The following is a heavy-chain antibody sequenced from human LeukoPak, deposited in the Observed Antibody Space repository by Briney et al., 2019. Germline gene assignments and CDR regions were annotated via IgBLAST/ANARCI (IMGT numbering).Heavy chain of an antibody. D-gene: IGHD6-19*01. Sequence: GGSLRLSCAASGFTFSSYAMSWVRQAPGKGLEWVSAIIPSGGSTYYADSVKGRFTISTDNSKDTLYLQMSSLRAEDTAVYYCAKVSGSRWYFDYWGQGTLVTVSS. CDR2: IIPSGGST. V-gene: IGHV3-23*01. CDR3: AKVSGSRWYFDY. J-gene: IGHJ4*02. CDR1: GFTFSSYA.